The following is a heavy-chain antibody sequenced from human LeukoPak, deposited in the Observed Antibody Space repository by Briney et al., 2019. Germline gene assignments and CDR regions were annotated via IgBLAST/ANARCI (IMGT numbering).Heavy chain of an antibody. CDR2: ISSSSSTK. CDR3: ARALRGYSYGSFDY. Sequence: PGGSLRLSCAASGFTFSTYNINWVRQAPGKGLEWVSYISSSSSTKYYADSVKGRFTISRDNAKNSLYLQMSSLRAEDTAVYYCARALRGYSYGSFDYWGQGTLVTVSS. V-gene: IGHV3-48*01. D-gene: IGHD5-18*01. CDR1: GFTFSTYN. J-gene: IGHJ4*02.